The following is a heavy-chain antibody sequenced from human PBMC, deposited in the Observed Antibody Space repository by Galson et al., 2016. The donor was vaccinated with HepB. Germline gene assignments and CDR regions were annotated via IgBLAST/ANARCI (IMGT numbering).Heavy chain of an antibody. J-gene: IGHJ6*02. D-gene: IGHD3-10*01. CDR2: TYYRSNWYN. Sequence: CAISGDSVSANSVAWNWIRQSPSRGLEWLGRTYYRSNWYNDYSVSVKGRITFNADTSKNQVSLHLNSVTPEDTAVYYCARVRGEGTLYGMDVWGQGTTVTV. CDR1: GDSVSANSVA. V-gene: IGHV6-1*01. CDR3: ARVRGEGTLYGMDV.